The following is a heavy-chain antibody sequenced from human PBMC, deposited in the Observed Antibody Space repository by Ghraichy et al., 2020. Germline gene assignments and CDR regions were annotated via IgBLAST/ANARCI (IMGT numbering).Heavy chain of an antibody. CDR1: GDSVSTSRSVAA. D-gene: IGHD3-16*02. CDR2: TYYESQLYY. CDR3: ARGRYTAFDV. Sequence: SQTLSLTCGISGDSVSTSRSVAAWNWIRQSPSRGLEWLGRTYYESQLYYEYAISVKSRITINPDTSKNQFSLQLNSVTPEDTAIYYCARGRYTAFDVWGQGTMVTVSS. J-gene: IGHJ3*01. V-gene: IGHV6-1*01.